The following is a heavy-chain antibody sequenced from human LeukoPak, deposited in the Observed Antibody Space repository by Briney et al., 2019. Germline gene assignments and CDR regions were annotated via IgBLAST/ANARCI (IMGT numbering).Heavy chain of an antibody. CDR1: GFTFDDYA. Sequence: GGSLRLSCAASGFTFDDYAMHWVRQAPGKGLEWVSGISWNSGSIGYADSVKGRFTISRDNAKNSLYLQVNSLRAEDTALYYCAGGSFYDYVSPGFMDVWGQGTTVTVSS. CDR2: ISWNSGSI. CDR3: AGGSFYDYVSPGFMDV. D-gene: IGHD3-16*01. J-gene: IGHJ6*02. V-gene: IGHV3-9*01.